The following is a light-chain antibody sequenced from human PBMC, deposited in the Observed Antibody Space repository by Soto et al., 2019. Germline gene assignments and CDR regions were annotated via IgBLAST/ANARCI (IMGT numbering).Light chain of an antibody. CDR1: QSVSSN. Sequence: EILMTQSPATLSGSPGERATLSCRASQSVSSNLAWYKQKPGQAPRLLIYGASTRATGIPARLSGSGSGTDFTLTITRMEPEDYAVYYCQQYGGSQAFGQGTKVDIK. V-gene: IGKV3-15*01. CDR2: GAS. J-gene: IGKJ1*01. CDR3: QQYGGSQA.